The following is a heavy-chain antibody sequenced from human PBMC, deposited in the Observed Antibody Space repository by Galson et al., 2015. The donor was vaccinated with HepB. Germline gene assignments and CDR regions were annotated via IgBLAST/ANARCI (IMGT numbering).Heavy chain of an antibody. V-gene: IGHV3-30*03. CDR2: ISYDGSNK. J-gene: IGHJ5*02. CDR1: GFTFSSYG. Sequence: SLRLSCAASGFTFSSYGMHWVRQAPGKGLEWVAVISYDGSNKYYADSVKGRFTISRDNSKNTLYLQMNSLRAEDTAVYYCATGPQGFDPWGRGTLVTVSS. CDR3: ATGPQGFDP.